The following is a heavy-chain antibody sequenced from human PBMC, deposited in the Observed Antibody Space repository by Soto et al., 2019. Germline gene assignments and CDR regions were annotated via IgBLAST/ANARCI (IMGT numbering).Heavy chain of an antibody. CDR2: INPSGGST. J-gene: IGHJ4*02. Sequence: GASVKVSCKASGYTFTSYYMHWVRQAPGQGLEWMGIINPSGGSTSYAQKFQGRVTMTRDTSTSTVYMELTSLTSEDTAVYYCARGTYYDFWSLAGTAYYFYYWGQGTLVTVSS. D-gene: IGHD3-3*01. V-gene: IGHV1-46*01. CDR1: GYTFTSYY. CDR3: ARGTYYDFWSLAGTAYYFYY.